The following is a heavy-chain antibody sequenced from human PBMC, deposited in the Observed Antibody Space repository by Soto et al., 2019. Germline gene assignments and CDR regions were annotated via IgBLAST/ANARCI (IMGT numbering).Heavy chain of an antibody. D-gene: IGHD3-22*01. CDR3: ARGIGVSENWFDP. Sequence: QLQLQESGSGLVKPSQTLSLTCAVSGGSISSGGYSWSWIWQPPGKGLEWIGYIYHSGSTYYNPSLKSRVTISVDWSKNQFSLKLSSVTAADTAVYYCARGIGVSENWFDPWGQGTLVTVSS. CDR1: GGSISSGGYS. V-gene: IGHV4-30-2*01. J-gene: IGHJ5*02. CDR2: IYHSGST.